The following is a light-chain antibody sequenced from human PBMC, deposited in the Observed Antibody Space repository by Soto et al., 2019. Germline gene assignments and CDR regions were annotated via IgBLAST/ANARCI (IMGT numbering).Light chain of an antibody. CDR3: LKDYSIPLT. V-gene: IGKV1-6*02. CDR1: HYIRDD. Sequence: AIQMTQSPSFLSASVGDRVTITCRSSHYIRDDVGWYQQKTGKAPRLLLFGAYKLQRGLPSRFSGRGSATEFTLTISRLQPEDFSTYYCLKDYSIPLTFGGGTKVEI. J-gene: IGKJ4*01. CDR2: GAY.